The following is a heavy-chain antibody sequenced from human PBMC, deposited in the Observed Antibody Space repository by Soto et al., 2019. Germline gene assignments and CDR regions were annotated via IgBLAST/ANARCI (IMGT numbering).Heavy chain of an antibody. CDR1: GGSFSGYY. Sequence: PSGTLSLTCAVYGGSFSGYYWSWIRQPPGKGLEWIGEINHSGSTNYNPSLKSRVTISVDTSKNQFSLKLSSVTAADTAVYYCARFRGDMDVWGKGTTVTVSS. CDR3: ARFRGDMDV. CDR2: INHSGST. V-gene: IGHV4-34*01. J-gene: IGHJ6*03.